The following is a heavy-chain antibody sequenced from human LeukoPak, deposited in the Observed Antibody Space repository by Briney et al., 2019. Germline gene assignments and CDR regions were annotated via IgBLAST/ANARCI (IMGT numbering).Heavy chain of an antibody. CDR1: GFTFDDYA. Sequence: PGGSLRLSCAASGFTFDDYAMHWVRQAPGKGLEWVPGISWNSGSIGYADSVKGRFTISSDNAKNSLYLQMNSLRAEDTALYYCAKDLSSTRSFSGWFDPWGQGTLVTVSS. V-gene: IGHV3-9*01. D-gene: IGHD2-2*01. J-gene: IGHJ5*02. CDR2: ISWNSGSI. CDR3: AKDLSSTRSFSGWFDP.